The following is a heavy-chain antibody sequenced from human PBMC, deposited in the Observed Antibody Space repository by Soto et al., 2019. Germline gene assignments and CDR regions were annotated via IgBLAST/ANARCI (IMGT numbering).Heavy chain of an antibody. D-gene: IGHD3-3*01. J-gene: IGHJ4*02. CDR1: GGSISSYY. V-gene: IGHV4-59*01. CDR3: ARGRPDLITIFGVVIIGPFDY. CDR2: IYYSGST. Sequence: QVQLQESGPGLVKPSETLSLTCTVSGGSISSYYWSWIRQPPGKGLEWIGYIYYSGSTNYNPSLKGRVTLSVDTSKNQFSLRLSSLTAADTAVYYCARGRPDLITIFGVVIIGPFDYWGQGTLVTVSS.